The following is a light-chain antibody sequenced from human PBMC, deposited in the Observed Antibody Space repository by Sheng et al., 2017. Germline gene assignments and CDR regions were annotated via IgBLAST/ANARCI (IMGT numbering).Light chain of an antibody. J-gene: IGLJ1*01. CDR3: SSYTSSSALDV. V-gene: IGLV2-14*01. CDR1: SSDVGGYNY. Sequence: QSALAQPASVSGSPGQSITISCTGTSSDVGGYNYVSWYQQHPGKAPKLMIYDVINRPSGVSNRFSGSKSGNTASLTISGLQAEDGADYYCSSYTSSSALDVFGTGTKVTVL. CDR2: DVI.